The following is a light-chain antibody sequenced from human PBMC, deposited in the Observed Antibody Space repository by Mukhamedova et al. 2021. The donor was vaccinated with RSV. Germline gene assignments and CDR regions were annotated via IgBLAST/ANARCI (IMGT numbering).Light chain of an antibody. CDR3: TSYTGSDSLL. CDR2: DVS. J-gene: IGLJ2*01. V-gene: IGLV2-8*01. Sequence: MIYDVSQRPSGVPDRFSGSKSGNTASLTVSDLQPDDEADYYCTSYTGSDSLLFGGGTRLTVL.